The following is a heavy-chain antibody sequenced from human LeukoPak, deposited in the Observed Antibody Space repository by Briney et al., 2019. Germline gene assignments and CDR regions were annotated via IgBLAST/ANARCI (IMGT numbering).Heavy chain of an antibody. V-gene: IGHV1-18*01. D-gene: IGHD3-22*01. Sequence: GASVKVSCKASGYTFTSYGISWVRQAPGQGLEWMGGISAYNGNTNYAQKLQGRVTMTGDTSTDTAYMELSSLRSEDTAVYYCAAVKTYYYDTSGYYFPLNAFDIWGQGTMVTVSS. J-gene: IGHJ3*02. CDR2: ISAYNGNT. CDR3: AAVKTYYYDTSGYYFPLNAFDI. CDR1: GYTFTSYG.